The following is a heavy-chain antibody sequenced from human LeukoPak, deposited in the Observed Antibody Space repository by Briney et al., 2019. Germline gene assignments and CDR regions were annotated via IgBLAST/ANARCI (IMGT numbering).Heavy chain of an antibody. V-gene: IGHV3-7*01. CDR2: IKQDGSEK. J-gene: IGHJ4*02. Sequence: GGSLRLSCAASGFTFNSYWMSWVRQAPGKGLEWVANIKQDGSEKYYVDSVKGRFTISRDNAKNSLYLQMNSLRAEDTAVYYCARDDPTLFWSGSPFYWGQGTLVTVSS. CDR1: GFTFNSYW. CDR3: ARDDPTLFWSGSPFY. D-gene: IGHD3-3*01.